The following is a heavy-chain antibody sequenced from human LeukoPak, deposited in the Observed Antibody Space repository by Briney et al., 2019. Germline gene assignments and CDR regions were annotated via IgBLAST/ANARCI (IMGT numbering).Heavy chain of an antibody. V-gene: IGHV4-34*01. CDR3: ARHRWNLHDFWSGYGQTFDP. D-gene: IGHD3-3*01. J-gene: IGHJ5*02. CDR1: GGSFSGYY. CDR2: INHSGST. Sequence: PSETLSLTCAVYGGSFSGYYWSWIRQPPGKGLGWVGEINHSGSTNYNPSLKSRVTISVDTSKNQFSLKLSSVTAADTAVYYCARHRWNLHDFWSGYGQTFDPWGQGTLVTVSS.